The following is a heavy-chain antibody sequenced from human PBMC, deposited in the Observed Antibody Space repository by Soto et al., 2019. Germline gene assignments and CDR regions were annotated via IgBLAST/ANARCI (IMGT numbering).Heavy chain of an antibody. CDR1: GYAFTTYG. D-gene: IGHD1-1*01. CDR2: ISSHNGNT. J-gene: IGHJ4*02. CDR3: ARGRYGDY. V-gene: IGHV1-18*01. Sequence: QVHLVQSGAEVKKPGASVKVSCKGSGYAFTTYGITWVRQAPGQGLEWMGCISSHNGNTNYAQKLQGIVTVTRDTSTSTAYMELRSLRSDDTAVYYCARGRYGDYWGQGALVTVSS.